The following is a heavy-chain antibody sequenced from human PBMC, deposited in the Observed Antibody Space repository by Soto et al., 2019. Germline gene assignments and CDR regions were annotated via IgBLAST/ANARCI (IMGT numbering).Heavy chain of an antibody. CDR1: GFSFSSHW. V-gene: IGHV3-74*01. J-gene: IGHJ6*02. CDR2: INSDGSST. D-gene: IGHD6-13*01. Sequence: PGGSLRLSCAASGFSFSSHWIHWVRQAPGKGLVWVSRINSDGSSTNYADSVKGRFTISRDNARNTLYLQMDSLRAEDTAVYYCARGSSSSWYKDYYYGVDVWGQGTTVTVSS. CDR3: ARGSSSSWYKDYYYGVDV.